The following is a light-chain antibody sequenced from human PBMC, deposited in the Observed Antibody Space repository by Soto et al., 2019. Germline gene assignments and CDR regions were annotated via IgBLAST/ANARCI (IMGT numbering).Light chain of an antibody. CDR2: DAS. CDR3: QKYGSSPYT. Sequence: IVLTQSPATLSLSPGEGATLSCGASQSVSSSYLAWYQQKPGLAPRLLIYDASSRATGIPNMFSGSGSGTDFTLTISRLEPEYFAVYYCQKYGSSPYTFGQGTKLEIK. CDR1: QSVSSSY. V-gene: IGKV3D-20*01. J-gene: IGKJ2*01.